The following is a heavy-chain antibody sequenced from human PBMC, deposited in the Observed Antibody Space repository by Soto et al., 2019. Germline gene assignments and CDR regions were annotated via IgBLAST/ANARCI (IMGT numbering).Heavy chain of an antibody. D-gene: IGHD3-9*01. CDR1: GGSISYYF. J-gene: IGHJ6*02. CDR2: LSYTGST. V-gene: IGHV4-59*01. CDR3: ARGQDIVTGYWDYYFYGMNV. Sequence: SETLSLTCTASGGSISYYFWSWIRQPPGKGLEWIGYLSYTGSTNYNASFKGRVTISVDASKNQFSLKLSSVTAADTAVYYCARGQDIVTGYWDYYFYGMNVWGQGTTVTVSS.